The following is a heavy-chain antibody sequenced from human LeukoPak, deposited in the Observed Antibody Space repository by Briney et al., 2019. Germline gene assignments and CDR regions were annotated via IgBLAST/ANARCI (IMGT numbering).Heavy chain of an antibody. V-gene: IGHV4-31*03. J-gene: IGHJ5*02. CDR3: ARGGVYCSGGSCLISRWFDP. CDR2: IYYSGST. D-gene: IGHD2-15*01. Sequence: SETLSLTCTVSGGSISSGGYYWSWIRQHPGKGLEWIGYIYYSGSTYYNPSLKSRVTISVDTSKNQFSLKLSSVTAADTAVYYCARGGVYCSGGSCLISRWFDPWGQGTLVTVSS. CDR1: GGSISSGGYY.